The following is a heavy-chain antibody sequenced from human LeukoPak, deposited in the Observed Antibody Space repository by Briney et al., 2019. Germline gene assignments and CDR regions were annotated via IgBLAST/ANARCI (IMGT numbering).Heavy chain of an antibody. CDR1: GFPRSTTGVG. CDR2: LYRDDDK. D-gene: IGHD5-18*01. V-gene: IGHV2-5*02. J-gene: IGHJ4*02. CDR3: AHSRGYSYGFDY. Sequence: ESGPTLAKPTQTLTLTCTFSGFPRSTTGVGVGWIRQPRGKALEWLALLYRDDDKRYSPSMKSRLTITKDNSKNQVVRTMTNIDPVDTATYYCAHSRGYSYGFDYWGQGTLVTVSS.